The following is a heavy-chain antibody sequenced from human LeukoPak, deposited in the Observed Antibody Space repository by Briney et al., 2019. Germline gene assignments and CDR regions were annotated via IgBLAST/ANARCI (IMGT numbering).Heavy chain of an antibody. Sequence: GGSLRLSCAASGFNFSSYAMHWVRPAPGKGLEWVAVISYDGSNKYYADSVKGRFTISRDNSKNTLYLQMNSLRAEDTAVYYCARDLMAAARPGYYYYMDVWGKGTTVTVSS. CDR1: GFNFSSYA. CDR3: ARDLMAAARPGYYYYMDV. D-gene: IGHD6-6*01. V-gene: IGHV3-30-3*01. J-gene: IGHJ6*03. CDR2: ISYDGSNK.